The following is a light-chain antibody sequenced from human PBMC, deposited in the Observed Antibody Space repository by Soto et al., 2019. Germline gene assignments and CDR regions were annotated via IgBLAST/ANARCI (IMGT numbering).Light chain of an antibody. CDR2: EHT. CDR1: SSDVGSYDL. V-gene: IGLV2-23*01. Sequence: QSVLTQPASVSGSPGQSITISCTGTSSDVGSYDLVSWYQQPPGKAPKLMIYEHTKRPSGISTRFSGSKSGNAASLTISGLQAEDEADYYCCSYAGSGTFVFGTGTKVTVL. CDR3: CSYAGSGTFV. J-gene: IGLJ1*01.